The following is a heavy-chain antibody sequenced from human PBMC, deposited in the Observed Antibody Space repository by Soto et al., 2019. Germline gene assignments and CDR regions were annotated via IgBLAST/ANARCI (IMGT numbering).Heavy chain of an antibody. CDR2: IYYSGST. Sequence: SETLSLTCTVSGGSINDFYWSWIRQPPGEGLEWIGYIYYSGSTDYNPSLKGRVTISVDTSKNQFSLKLRSVTAADTAVYYCARVGGVAARTFDYWGQGTLVTVSS. J-gene: IGHJ4*02. CDR3: ARVGGVAARTFDY. D-gene: IGHD6-6*01. V-gene: IGHV4-59*01. CDR1: GGSINDFY.